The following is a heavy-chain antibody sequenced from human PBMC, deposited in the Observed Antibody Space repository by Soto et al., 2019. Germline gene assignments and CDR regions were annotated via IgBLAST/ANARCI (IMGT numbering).Heavy chain of an antibody. J-gene: IGHJ4*02. CDR1: GFTFSSYA. CDR2: ISGSGGST. V-gene: IGHV3-23*01. CDR3: AKDRGAMGYFDY. Sequence: EVQLLESGGNLVQPGGPLRLSCAASGFTFSSYAMTWVRQAPGKGLEWVSGISGSGGSTYYADSVKGRFTISRDNSKNTLYLQMNSLRAEDTAVYYCAKDRGAMGYFDYWGQGTLVTVSS. D-gene: IGHD3-10*01.